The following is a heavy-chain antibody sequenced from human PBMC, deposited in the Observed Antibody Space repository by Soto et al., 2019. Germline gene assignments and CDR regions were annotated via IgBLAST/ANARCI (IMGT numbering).Heavy chain of an antibody. CDR1: GFTFDDYA. CDR3: AKEGYSRAKYYFDY. J-gene: IGHJ4*02. Sequence: VQLVESGGGLVQPGRSLRLSCAASGFTFDDYAMHWVRQAPGKGLEWVSGISWNSGSIGYADSVKGRFTISRDNAKNSLYLQMNSLRAEDTALYYCAKEGYSRAKYYFDYWGQGTLVTVSS. CDR2: ISWNSGSI. V-gene: IGHV3-9*01. D-gene: IGHD6-13*01.